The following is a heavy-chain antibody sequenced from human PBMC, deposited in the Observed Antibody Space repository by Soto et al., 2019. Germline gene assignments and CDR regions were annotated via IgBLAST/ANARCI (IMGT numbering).Heavy chain of an antibody. D-gene: IGHD2-2*01. Sequence: EVQLVESGGGLVTPGGSLRLSCAASGFTFSTYAMNWVRQPPGKGLEWVSSISNSGSYIYYADSVKGRFTISRDNAENSLYLQINSLRAEDTAVYYCARVFLGCSSTTCLYYFDYWGQGTLVTVSS. CDR2: ISNSGSYI. CDR1: GFTFSTYA. J-gene: IGHJ4*02. CDR3: ARVFLGCSSTTCLYYFDY. V-gene: IGHV3-21*01.